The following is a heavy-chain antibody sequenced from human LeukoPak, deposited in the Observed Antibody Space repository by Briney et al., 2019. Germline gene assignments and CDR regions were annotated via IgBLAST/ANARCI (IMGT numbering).Heavy chain of an antibody. CDR3: AELGITMIGGA. CDR1: GFTFSSYS. CDR2: ISSSSNYI. J-gene: IGHJ6*04. Sequence: GGSLRLSCAASGFTFSSYSMNWVRQAPGKGLEWVSSISSSSNYIYYADSAKGRFTISRDNAKNSMYLQMNSLRAEDTAVYYCAELGITMIGGAWGKGTTVTISS. V-gene: IGHV3-21*01. D-gene: IGHD3-10*02.